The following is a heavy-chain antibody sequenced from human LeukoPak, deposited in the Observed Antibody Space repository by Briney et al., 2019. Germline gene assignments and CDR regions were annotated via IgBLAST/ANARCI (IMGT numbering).Heavy chain of an antibody. CDR1: GYTFTSYD. J-gene: IGHJ3*02. Sequence: ASVKVSCKASGYTFTSYDINWVRQATGQGLEWMGWMNPNSGNTGYAQKFQGRVTMTRNTSISTAYMELSSLRSEDTAVYYCARGLNDWNYEVYDFWSGAKDAFDIWGQGTMVTVSS. V-gene: IGHV1-8*01. CDR3: ARGLNDWNYEVYDFWSGAKDAFDI. CDR2: MNPNSGNT. D-gene: IGHD3-3*01.